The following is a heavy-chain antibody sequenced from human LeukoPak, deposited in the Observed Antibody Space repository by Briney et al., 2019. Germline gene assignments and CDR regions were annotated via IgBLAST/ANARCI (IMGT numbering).Heavy chain of an antibody. J-gene: IGHJ3*02. CDR2: IYYSGST. CDR1: GGSISSYY. Sequence: SETLSLTCTVSGGSISSYYWSWIRQPPGKGLEWIGYIYYSGSTNYNPSLKSRVTISVDTSKNQFSLKLSSVTAADTAVYYCARVRTHAFDTWGQGTMVTVSS. CDR3: ARVRTHAFDT. V-gene: IGHV4-59*01. D-gene: IGHD1-1*01.